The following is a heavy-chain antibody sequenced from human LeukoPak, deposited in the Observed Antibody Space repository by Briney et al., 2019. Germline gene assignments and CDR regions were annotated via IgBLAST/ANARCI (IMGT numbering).Heavy chain of an antibody. CDR1: GGSISSSSYY. CDR3: ARGFDFWSGHDAFDI. CDR2: IYYSGST. J-gene: IGHJ3*02. D-gene: IGHD3-3*01. Sequence: SETLSLTCTVSGGSISSSSYYWGWIRQPPGKGLEWIGSIYYSGSTYYNPSLKSRVTISVDTSKNQFSLKLSSVTATDTAVYYCARGFDFWSGHDAFDIWGQGTMVTVSS. V-gene: IGHV4-39*07.